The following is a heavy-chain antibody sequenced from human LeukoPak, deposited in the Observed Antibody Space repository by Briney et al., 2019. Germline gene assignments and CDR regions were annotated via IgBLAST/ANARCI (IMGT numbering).Heavy chain of an antibody. D-gene: IGHD3-10*02. CDR3: AELGITMIGGV. CDR1: GFTFTTYG. Sequence: GGTLRLSCSASGFTFTTYGMNWVRQAPGKGLEWVSYISSSGSTIYYADSVKGRFTISRDNAKNSLYLQMNSLRAEGTAVYYCAELGITMIGGVWGKGTTVTISS. V-gene: IGHV3-48*04. J-gene: IGHJ6*04. CDR2: ISSSGSTI.